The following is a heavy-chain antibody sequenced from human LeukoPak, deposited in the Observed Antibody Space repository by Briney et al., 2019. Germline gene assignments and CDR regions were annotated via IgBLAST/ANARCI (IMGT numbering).Heavy chain of an antibody. CDR1: GGSISSGDYY. J-gene: IGHJ3*02. D-gene: IGHD4-17*01. CDR3: AREGTVTTKTPYAFDI. V-gene: IGHV4-30-4*01. CDR2: IYYSGST. Sequence: SQTLSLTCTVSGGSISSGDYYWGWIRQPPGKGLEWIGYIYYSGSTYYNPSLKSRVTISVDTSKNQFSLKLSSVTAADTAVYYCAREGTVTTKTPYAFDIWGQGTMVTVSS.